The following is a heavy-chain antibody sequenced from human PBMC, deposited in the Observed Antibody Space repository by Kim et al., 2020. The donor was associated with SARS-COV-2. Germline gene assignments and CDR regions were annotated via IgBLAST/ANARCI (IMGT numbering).Heavy chain of an antibody. Sequence: GGSLRLSCAASGFTFSSYEMNWVRQAPGKGLEWVSYISSSGSTIYYADSVKGRFTISRDNAKNSLYLQMNSLRAEDTAVYYCARDTPIAVAGSDAFDIWGQGTMVTVSS. V-gene: IGHV3-48*03. CDR1: GFTFSSYE. D-gene: IGHD6-19*01. CDR3: ARDTPIAVAGSDAFDI. CDR2: ISSSGSTI. J-gene: IGHJ3*02.